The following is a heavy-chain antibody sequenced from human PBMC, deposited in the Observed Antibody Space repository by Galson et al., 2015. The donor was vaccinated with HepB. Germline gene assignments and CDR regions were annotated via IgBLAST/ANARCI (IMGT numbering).Heavy chain of an antibody. Sequence: SVKVSCKASGYTFTNYGISWVRQAPGQGLEWMGWISAYNGNTNYAQKVQGRVTMTTDTSTSTAYMELTTLRSDDTAVYYCARDLSTGRRPTLTLDPWGQGTLVTVSS. CDR1: GYTFTNYG. CDR2: ISAYNGNT. D-gene: IGHD4-11*01. J-gene: IGHJ5*02. CDR3: ARDLSTGRRPTLTLDP. V-gene: IGHV1-18*04.